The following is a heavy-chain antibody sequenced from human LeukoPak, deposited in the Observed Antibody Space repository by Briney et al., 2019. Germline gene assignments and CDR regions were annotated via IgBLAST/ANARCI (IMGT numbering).Heavy chain of an antibody. CDR3: AKDQGSGSGYYSWGYFDY. Sequence: GGSLRLSCAASGFIFSNYAMSWVRQAPGKGLEWVSGISGSGGSTVYADSVKGRFAISRDNSKNIMYLQMNSLRAEDTAVYYCAKDQGSGSGYYSWGYFDYWGQGTLVTVSS. J-gene: IGHJ4*02. CDR1: GFIFSNYA. D-gene: IGHD3-10*01. V-gene: IGHV3-23*01. CDR2: ISGSGGST.